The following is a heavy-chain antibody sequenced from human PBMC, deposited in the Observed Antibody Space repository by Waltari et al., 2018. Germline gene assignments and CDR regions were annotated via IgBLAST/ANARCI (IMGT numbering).Heavy chain of an antibody. CDR3: ARLEICSGGSCYSGVDY. Sequence: EVQLVQSGAEVKKPGESLKISCKGSGYSFTSYWIGWVRQMPGKGLEWMGIIYPGASDTRDSPSFQGQVTISADKSISTAYLQWSSLKASDTAMYYCARLEICSGGSCYSGVDYWGQGTLVTVSS. V-gene: IGHV5-51*01. D-gene: IGHD2-15*01. CDR1: GYSFTSYW. J-gene: IGHJ4*02. CDR2: IYPGASDT.